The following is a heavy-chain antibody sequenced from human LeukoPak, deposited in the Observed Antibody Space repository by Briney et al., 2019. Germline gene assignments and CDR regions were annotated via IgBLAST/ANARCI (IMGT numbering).Heavy chain of an antibody. J-gene: IGHJ3*02. CDR3: AKDRYGYCSGGSCYGDAFDI. Sequence: GGSLRLSCAASGFTVSSNYMSWVRQAPGEGLEWGSVIYSGGSTYYADSVKGRFTISRDNSKNTLFLQMNSLRAEDTAIYYCAKDRYGYCSGGSCYGDAFDIWGQGTKVTVSS. CDR2: IYSGGST. V-gene: IGHV3-53*01. D-gene: IGHD2-15*01. CDR1: GFTVSSNY.